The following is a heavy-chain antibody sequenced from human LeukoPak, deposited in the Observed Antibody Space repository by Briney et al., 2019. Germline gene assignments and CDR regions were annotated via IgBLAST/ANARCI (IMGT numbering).Heavy chain of an antibody. J-gene: IGHJ6*02. V-gene: IGHV1-2*02. CDR1: GYTFTGYY. D-gene: IGHD4-11*01. CDR2: INPNSGGT. CDR3: ARTMTTSDYGMDV. Sequence: AASVKVSCKASGYTFTGYYMHWVRQAPGQGLEWMGWINPNSGGTNYAQKFQGGVTMTRDTSISTAYMELSRLRSDDTAVYYCARTMTTSDYGMDVWGQGTTVTVSS.